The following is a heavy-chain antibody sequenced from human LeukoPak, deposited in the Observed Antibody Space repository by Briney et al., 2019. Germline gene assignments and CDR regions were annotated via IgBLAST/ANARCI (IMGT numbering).Heavy chain of an antibody. D-gene: IGHD6-13*01. Sequence: SETLSLTCAVYGGSFSGYYWSWLRQPPGKGLEWLGEINHSGSTNYNPSLKSRVTISVDTSKNQFSLKLSSVTAADTAVYYCARERIAARGDWFDPWGQGTPATVSS. J-gene: IGHJ5*02. CDR1: GGSFSGYY. CDR3: ARERIAARGDWFDP. V-gene: IGHV4-34*01. CDR2: INHSGST.